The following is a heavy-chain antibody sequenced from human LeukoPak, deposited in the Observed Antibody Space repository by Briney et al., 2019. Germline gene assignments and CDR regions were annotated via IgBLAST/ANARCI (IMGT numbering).Heavy chain of an antibody. CDR2: IKQDGSEK. J-gene: IGHJ4*02. Sequence: GGSLRLSCVASGFTFNNYRMTWVRQAPGKGLEWVANIKQDGSEKQYVDSVKGRFAISRDNAKKSLYLQINTLRAEDTAVYYCVRGPHIAATSYWGQGTLVTVSS. V-gene: IGHV3-7*03. D-gene: IGHD6-25*01. CDR1: GFTFNNYR. CDR3: VRGPHIAATSY.